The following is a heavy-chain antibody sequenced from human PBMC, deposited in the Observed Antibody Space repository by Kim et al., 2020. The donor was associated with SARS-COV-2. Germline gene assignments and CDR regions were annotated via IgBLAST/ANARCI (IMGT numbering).Heavy chain of an antibody. D-gene: IGHD3-10*01. CDR2: IYYSGST. V-gene: IGHV4-39*02. Sequence: SETLSLTCTVSGGSISSSSYYWGWIRQPPGKGLEWIGSIYYSGSTYYNPSLKSRVTISVDTSKNQFSLKLSSVTAADTAVYYCAREVRTDLWFGELDYYYYYGMDVWGQGTTVTVSS. CDR3: AREVRTDLWFGELDYYYYYGMDV. CDR1: GGSISSSSYY. J-gene: IGHJ6*02.